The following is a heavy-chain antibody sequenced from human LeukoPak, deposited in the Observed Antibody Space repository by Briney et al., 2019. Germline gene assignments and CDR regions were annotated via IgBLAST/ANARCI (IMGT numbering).Heavy chain of an antibody. CDR1: GFAFSSYA. CDR3: AREPYSGSYP. Sequence: PGGSLRLSCAASGFAFSSYAMHWVRQAPGKGLEWVAVISYDGSNKYYADSVKGRFTISRDNSKNTLYFQMNSLRAEDTAVYYCAREPYSGSYPWGQGTLVTVSS. J-gene: IGHJ5*02. CDR2: ISYDGSNK. D-gene: IGHD1-26*01. V-gene: IGHV3-30-3*01.